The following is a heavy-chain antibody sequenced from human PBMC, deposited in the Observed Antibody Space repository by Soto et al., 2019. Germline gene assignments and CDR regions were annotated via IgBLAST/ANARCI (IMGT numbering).Heavy chain of an antibody. CDR1: GYSFTSYW. CDR2: IDPSNSYI. V-gene: IGHV5-10-1*01. J-gene: IGHJ5*02. D-gene: IGHD6-13*01. CDR3: ARNGASGYSSSWYPNWFDP. Sequence: GESLKISCKGSGYSFTSYWISWVRQMPGKGLEWMGRIDPSNSYIDYSPSFQGHVTMSRDKSINTAYLKWTSLKASDTAMYYCARNGASGYSSSWYPNWFDPWGQGTLVTVSS.